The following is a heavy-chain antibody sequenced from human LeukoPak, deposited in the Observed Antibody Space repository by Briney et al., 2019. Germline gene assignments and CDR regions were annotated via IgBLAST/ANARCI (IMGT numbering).Heavy chain of an antibody. J-gene: IGHJ2*01. V-gene: IGHV1-18*01. CDR2: ISAYNGNT. CDR3: ARGKNVLRFLEWLFVDFDY. D-gene: IGHD3-3*01. CDR1: GYTFTSYG. Sequence: GASVKVSCKASGYTFTSYGISWVRQAPGQGLEWMGWISAYNGNTNYAQKLQGRVTMTTDTSTSTAYMELRSLRSDDTAVYYCARGKNVLRFLEWLFVDFDYWGRGTLVTVSS.